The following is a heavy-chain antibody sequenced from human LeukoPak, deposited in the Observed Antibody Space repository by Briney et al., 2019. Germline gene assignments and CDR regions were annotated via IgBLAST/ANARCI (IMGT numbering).Heavy chain of an antibody. V-gene: IGHV3-7*01. CDR1: GFMFSSYW. CDR3: ARVKQRLVRLLGRDTTYNYYYYMDV. D-gene: IGHD6-13*01. CDR2: IKQDRSEK. J-gene: IGHJ6*03. Sequence: GGSLRLSCAASGFMFSSYWVSWVRQAPGKGLEWVANIKQDRSEKYYVDSVKGRFTVSRDNARNSLYLQMNSLSPEDTAVYYCARVKQRLVRLLGRDTTYNYYYYMDVWGKGTTVTVSS.